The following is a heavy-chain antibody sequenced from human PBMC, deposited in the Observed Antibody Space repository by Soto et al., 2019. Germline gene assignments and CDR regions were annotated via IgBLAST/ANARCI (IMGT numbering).Heavy chain of an antibody. CDR2: INAANGDT. D-gene: IGHD3-3*01. J-gene: IGHJ6*02. CDR3: TIFHSHAMDV. V-gene: IGHV1-3*01. Sequence: QVELAQSGAEVKKPGASVKISCKTSGYDFIAYALHWVRQAPGQRPEWMGWINAANGDTKYSQKFQGRVTMTAATSASTGYLEMRSLKSDDRAVYYCTIFHSHAMDVWGQGTNVTVSS. CDR1: GYDFIAYA.